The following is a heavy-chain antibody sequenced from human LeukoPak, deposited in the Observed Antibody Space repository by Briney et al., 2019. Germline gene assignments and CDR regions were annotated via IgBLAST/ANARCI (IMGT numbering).Heavy chain of an antibody. V-gene: IGHV4-59*01. J-gene: IGHJ4*02. CDR3: ARRGRNSSGWQDYL. CDR1: GGSISSYY. Sequence: SETLSLTCTVSGGSISSYYWSWIRQPPGKGLEWIANTYHTGSTNYNPSLSSRVTISIDTAKNQFSLKLTSVTAADTAVYYCARRGRNSSGWQDYLWGQGTLVTVSS. D-gene: IGHD6-25*01. CDR2: TYHTGST.